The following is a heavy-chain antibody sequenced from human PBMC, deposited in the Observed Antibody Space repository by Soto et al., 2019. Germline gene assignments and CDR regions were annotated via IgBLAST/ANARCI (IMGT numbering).Heavy chain of an antibody. CDR1: GGSISGSY. V-gene: IGHV4-59*01. CDR3: ARSVAVPGAHIDY. J-gene: IGHJ4*02. D-gene: IGHD6-19*01. Sequence: QVQLQESGPGLVKPSETLSLTCSVSGGSISGSYWCWVRQSPGKGLEWLGYVYYTGSTNYSPCLRSRVSISVDTSKNEFSLRLSSVTAADTAVYFCARSVAVPGAHIDYWGQGTQVTVSS. CDR2: VYYTGST.